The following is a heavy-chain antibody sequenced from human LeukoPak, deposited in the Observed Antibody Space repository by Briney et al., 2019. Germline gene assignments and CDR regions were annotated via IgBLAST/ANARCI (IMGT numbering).Heavy chain of an antibody. CDR2: IYSGGST. V-gene: IGHV3-53*01. J-gene: IGHJ4*02. CDR3: ARASLAYFDS. Sequence: PPGGSLRLSCAASGVTVSRNYMTWVRQAPGKGLEWVSVIYSGGSTYYADSVKGRFTISRDNSKNTLFLQMNSLRAEDTAVYYCARASLAYFDSWGQGTLVTVSS. CDR1: GVTVSRNY.